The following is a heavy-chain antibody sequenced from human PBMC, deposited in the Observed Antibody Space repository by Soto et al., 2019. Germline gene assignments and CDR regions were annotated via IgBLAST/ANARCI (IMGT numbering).Heavy chain of an antibody. CDR1: GYTFTDYY. D-gene: IGHD2-21*01. CDR2: INPNSGGT. J-gene: IGHJ3*02. Sequence: ASVKVSCKASGYTFTDYYMHWVRQAPGQGLEWMGWINPNSGGTNYAQKFQGRVTMTRDTSVTTAYMELSRLTSDDTAVYYRAIQGDAFDIWGQGTMVTVSS. V-gene: IGHV1-2*02. CDR3: AIQGDAFDI.